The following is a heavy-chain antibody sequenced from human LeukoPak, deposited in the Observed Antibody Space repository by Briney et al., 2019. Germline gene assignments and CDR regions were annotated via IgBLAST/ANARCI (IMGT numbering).Heavy chain of an antibody. CDR1: GFTFSSYG. Sequence: GGSLRLSCAASGFTFSSYGMHWVRQAPGKGLEWVAVISYDGSNKYYADSVKGRFTISRDNSKNTLYLQMNSLRAEDTAVYYCAKDRLAIPQDYWGQGTLVTVSS. V-gene: IGHV3-30*18. J-gene: IGHJ4*02. CDR2: ISYDGSNK. CDR3: AKDRLAIPQDY.